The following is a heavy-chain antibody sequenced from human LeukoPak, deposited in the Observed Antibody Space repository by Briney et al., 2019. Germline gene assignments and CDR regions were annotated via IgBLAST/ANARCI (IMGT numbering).Heavy chain of an antibody. D-gene: IGHD3-22*01. CDR3: AKGYDSSGYYHIDY. CDR2: ISGSGGST. CDR1: GFTFSSYW. J-gene: IGHJ4*02. Sequence: GGSLRLSCAASGFTFSSYWMSRVRQAPGKGLEWVSAISGSGGSTYYADSVKGRFTISRDNSKNTLYLQMNSLRAEDTAVYYCAKGYDSSGYYHIDYWGQGTLVTVSS. V-gene: IGHV3-23*01.